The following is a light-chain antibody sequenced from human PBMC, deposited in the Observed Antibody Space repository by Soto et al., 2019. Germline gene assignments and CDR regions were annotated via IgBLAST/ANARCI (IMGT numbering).Light chain of an antibody. CDR1: QSVSGSY. CDR2: GAS. CDR3: QQYGGSPYT. J-gene: IGKJ2*01. V-gene: IGKV3-20*01. Sequence: EIVLTQSPGTQSLSPGERATLSCRASQSVSGSYLAWYQQKPGQAPRLLIYGASSRATGIPDRFSGSGSGTDFTLAISRLEPEDFAVYYCQQYGGSPYTFGQGTKLEIK.